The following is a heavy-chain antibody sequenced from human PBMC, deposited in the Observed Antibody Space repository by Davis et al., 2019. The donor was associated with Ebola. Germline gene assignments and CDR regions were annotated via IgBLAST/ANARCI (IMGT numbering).Heavy chain of an antibody. D-gene: IGHD3-22*01. J-gene: IGHJ5*02. CDR2: TYFNSKWYS. CDR1: GDRVSIRSGG. CDR3: TRGWLRGWFDP. Sequence: HSQTLSLTCAISGDRVSIRSGGWNWIRQSPSRGLEWLGRTYFNSKWYSDYAVSVKSRITINPDTSKNQFSLQLNSVTPEDTAVYYCTRGWLRGWFDPWGQGTLVTVSS. V-gene: IGHV6-1*01.